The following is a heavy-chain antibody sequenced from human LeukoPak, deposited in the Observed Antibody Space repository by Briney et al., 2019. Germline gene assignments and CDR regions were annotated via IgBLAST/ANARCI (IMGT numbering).Heavy chain of an antibody. J-gene: IGHJ5*02. V-gene: IGHV1-8*01. D-gene: IGHD6-13*01. CDR2: MNPNSGNT. CDR1: GYTFTSYD. CDR3: ARGGKNIAAELKNWFDP. Sequence: ASVKVSCKASGYTFTSYDINWVRQATGQGLEWMGWMNPNSGNTGYAQKFQGRVTMTRNTSISTAYMELSSLRSEDTAVYYCARGGKNIAAELKNWFDPWGQGTLVTVSS.